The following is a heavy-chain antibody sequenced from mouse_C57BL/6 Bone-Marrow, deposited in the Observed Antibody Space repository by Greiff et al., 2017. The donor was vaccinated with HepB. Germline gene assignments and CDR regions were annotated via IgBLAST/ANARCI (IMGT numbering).Heavy chain of an antibody. V-gene: IGHV5-9-1*02. D-gene: IGHD1-1*01. CDR2: ISSGGDYI. CDR1: GFTFSSYA. CDR3: TRGDYGPDY. J-gene: IGHJ2*01. Sequence: DLMLVESGEGLVKPGGSLKLSCAASGFTFSSYAMSWVRQTPEKRLEWVAYISSGGDYIYYADTVKGRFTISRDNARNTLYLQMSSLKSEDTAMYYCTRGDYGPDYWGQGTTLTVSS.